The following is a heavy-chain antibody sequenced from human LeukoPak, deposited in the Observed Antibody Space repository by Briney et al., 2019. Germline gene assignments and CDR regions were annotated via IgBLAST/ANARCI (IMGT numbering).Heavy chain of an antibody. Sequence: PSETLSLTCAVYGGSFSGYYWSWIRQPPGKGLEWIGEINHSGSTNYNPSLKSRVTIAVDTSKNQFSLKLSSVTAADTAVYYCARGSRIAVRLDYWGQETLVTVSS. V-gene: IGHV4-34*01. J-gene: IGHJ4*02. D-gene: IGHD6-19*01. CDR3: ARGSRIAVRLDY. CDR2: INHSGST. CDR1: GGSFSGYY.